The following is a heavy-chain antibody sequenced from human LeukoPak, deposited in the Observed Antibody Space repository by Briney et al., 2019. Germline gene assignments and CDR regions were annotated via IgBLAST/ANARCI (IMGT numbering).Heavy chain of an antibody. CDR1: GFTFSSYY. CDR2: IYYSGST. J-gene: IGHJ2*01. CDR3: ARLTPSDSSSWYWYFGL. D-gene: IGHD6-13*01. Sequence: PGGSLRLSCSASGFTFSSYYWSWIRQPPGKGLEWIGYIYYSGSTNYNPSLKSRVTISVDTSKNQFSLKLNTVTAADTAVYYCARLTPSDSSSWYWYFGLWGRGTLVTVSS. V-gene: IGHV4-59*08.